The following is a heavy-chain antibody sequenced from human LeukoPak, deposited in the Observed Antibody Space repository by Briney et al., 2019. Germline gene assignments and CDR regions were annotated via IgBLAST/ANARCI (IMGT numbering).Heavy chain of an antibody. CDR1: GGTFSSYA. D-gene: IGHD3-22*01. J-gene: IGHJ4*02. CDR2: IIPIFGTA. Sequence: SVKVSCKASGGTFSSYAISWVRQAPGQGLEWMGGIIPIFGTANYAQKFQGRVTITADESTSTAYMELSSLRSEDTAVYYCASITYYYDSSGPYYFDYWGQGTLVTVSS. CDR3: ASITYYYDSSGPYYFDY. V-gene: IGHV1-69*13.